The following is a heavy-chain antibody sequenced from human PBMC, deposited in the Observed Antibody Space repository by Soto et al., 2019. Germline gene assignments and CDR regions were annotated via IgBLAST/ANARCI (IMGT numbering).Heavy chain of an antibody. CDR2: ISGSGGST. V-gene: IGHV3-23*01. J-gene: IGHJ4*02. CDR3: AKIPNSSWYLYFDY. CDR1: GFTYSTYT. Sequence: GGSLRLSCAASGFTYSTYTMHWVRQAPGKGLEWVSAISGSGGSTYYADSVKGRFTISRDNSKNTLYLQMNSLRAEDTAVYYCAKIPNSSWYLYFDYWGKGTLVTVSS. D-gene: IGHD6-13*01.